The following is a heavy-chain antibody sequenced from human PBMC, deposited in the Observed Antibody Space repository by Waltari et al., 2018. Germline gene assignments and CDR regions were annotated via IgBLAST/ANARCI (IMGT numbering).Heavy chain of an antibody. J-gene: IGHJ4*02. CDR2: LSDRGVVT. V-gene: IGHV3-23*01. D-gene: IGHD3-22*01. Sequence: EGHLLESGGGLVQPGGSLRRSCVASGFTFLNYAMSGVRQGPGMGVVGVSGLSDRGVVTKSADAVKGRFTVSGDNSKNTLYRQLNSLGAEDTAVYYCARHLYSIDYLELDNWGQGTLVTVSS. CDR3: ARHLYSIDYLELDN. CDR1: GFTFLNYA.